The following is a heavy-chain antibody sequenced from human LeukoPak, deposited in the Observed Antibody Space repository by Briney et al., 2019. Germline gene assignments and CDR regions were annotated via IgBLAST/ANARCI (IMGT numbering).Heavy chain of an antibody. CDR3: AKTTAGYSSGRYPGWPIDY. J-gene: IGHJ4*02. Sequence: GGSLRLSRAASGFTFNSYAIYWVRQAPGKGLEWVSGISGSGGSTYHADSVKGRFSISRDNSRNTVFLQMHSLRAEDTALYYCAKTTAGYSSGRYPGWPIDYWGQGTLVTVSS. D-gene: IGHD6-19*01. CDR2: ISGSGGST. V-gene: IGHV3-23*01. CDR1: GFTFNSYA.